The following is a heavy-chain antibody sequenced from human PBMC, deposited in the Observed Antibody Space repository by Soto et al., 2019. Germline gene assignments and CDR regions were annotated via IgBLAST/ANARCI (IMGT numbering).Heavy chain of an antibody. CDR1: GFTFSRHG. D-gene: IGHD2-21*02. V-gene: IGHV3-30*18. Sequence: QVQLVESGGGVVQPGRSLRLSCAASGFTFSRHGMHWVRQAPGKGLEWVAGISYDGSNKYYAGSVKGRFTISRDNSKNMLYLQMNSLRGEDTAVYYSAKGKPWVVTPYDYWGQGTLVTVSS. CDR2: ISYDGSNK. CDR3: AKGKPWVVTPYDY. J-gene: IGHJ4*02.